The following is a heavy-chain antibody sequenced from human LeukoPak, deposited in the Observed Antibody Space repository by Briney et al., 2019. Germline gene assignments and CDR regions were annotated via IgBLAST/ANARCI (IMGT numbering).Heavy chain of an antibody. CDR1: GYSFTSYW. J-gene: IGHJ3*02. V-gene: IGHV5-51*01. Sequence: GESLKISCKGSGYSFTSYWIGWVRQMPGKGLEWMGIIYPGDSDTRYSPSFQGQVTISADKSISTAYLQWSGLKASDTAMYYCARQDIVVVPAARWDAFDIWGQGTMVTVSS. CDR2: IYPGDSDT. CDR3: ARQDIVVVPAARWDAFDI. D-gene: IGHD2-2*01.